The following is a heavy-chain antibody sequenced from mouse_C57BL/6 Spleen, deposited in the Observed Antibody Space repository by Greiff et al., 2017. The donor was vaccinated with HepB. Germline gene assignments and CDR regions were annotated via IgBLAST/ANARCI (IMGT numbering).Heavy chain of an antibody. CDR3: ARGWGAMDY. CDR1: GYTFTDYN. CDR2: INPNNGGT. Sequence: EVQLVESGPELVKPGASVKIPCTASGYTFTDYNMDWVKQSHGKSLEWIGDINPNNGGTIYNQKFKGQATLTVDKTSSTAYMELHSLTSEDTAVYYCARGWGAMDYWGQGTTVTVSS. J-gene: IGHJ4*01. V-gene: IGHV1-18*01. D-gene: IGHD3-3*01.